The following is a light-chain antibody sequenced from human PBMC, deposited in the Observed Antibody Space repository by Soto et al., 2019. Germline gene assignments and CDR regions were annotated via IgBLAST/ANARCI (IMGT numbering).Light chain of an antibody. Sequence: QSALTQPASVSGSPGQSITISCAGTSNDVGAYNYVSWYQQHPGKAPKVMIYDVNNRPSGVSYRFSGSKSGNTASLTISGLQAEDEAYYYCCSYTRSDTFVFGGGTKLTVL. V-gene: IGLV2-14*03. CDR2: DVN. CDR1: SNDVGAYNY. J-gene: IGLJ2*01. CDR3: CSYTRSDTFV.